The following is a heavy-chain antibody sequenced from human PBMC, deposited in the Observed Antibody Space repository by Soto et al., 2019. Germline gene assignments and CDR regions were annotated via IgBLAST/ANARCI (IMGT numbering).Heavy chain of an antibody. CDR2: IIPIFGTA. J-gene: IGHJ6*02. CDR3: ARPNEGYSGYEREYNYGMDV. Sequence: QVQLVQSGAEVKKPGSSVKVSCKASGGTFSSYAISWVRQAPGQGLEWMGGIIPIFGTANYAQKFQGRVTITADKSTSTAYMELSSLRSEDTAVYYCARPNEGYSGYEREYNYGMDVWGQGTTVTVSS. CDR1: GGTFSSYA. D-gene: IGHD5-12*01. V-gene: IGHV1-69*06.